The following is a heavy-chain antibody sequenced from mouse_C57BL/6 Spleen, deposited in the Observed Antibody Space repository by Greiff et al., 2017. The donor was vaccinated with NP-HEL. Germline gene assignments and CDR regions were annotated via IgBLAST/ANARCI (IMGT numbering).Heavy chain of an antibody. J-gene: IGHJ4*01. CDR3: ARDGDWDEAMDY. CDR2: INYDGSST. CDR1: GFTFSDYY. Sequence: EVMLVESEGGLVQPGSSMKLSCTASGFTFSDYYMAWVRQVPEKGLEWVANINYDGSSTYYLDSLKSRFIISRDNAKNILYLQMSSLKSEDTATYYCARDGDWDEAMDYWGQGTSVTVSS. D-gene: IGHD4-1*01. V-gene: IGHV5-16*01.